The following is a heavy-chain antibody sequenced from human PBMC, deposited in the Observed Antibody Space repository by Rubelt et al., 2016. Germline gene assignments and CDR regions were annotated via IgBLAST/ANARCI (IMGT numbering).Heavy chain of an antibody. J-gene: IGHJ5*02. CDR3: ARMTYTSSEDAINWFDP. V-gene: IGHV3-23*01. CDR2: ISSSGDST. D-gene: IGHD3-22*01. Sequence: NRGEWVSAISSSGDSTYYVDSVKGRFTISRDNSKNTLYLQMNSLRAEDTAVYYCARMTYTSSEDAINWFDPWGQGTLVTVSS.